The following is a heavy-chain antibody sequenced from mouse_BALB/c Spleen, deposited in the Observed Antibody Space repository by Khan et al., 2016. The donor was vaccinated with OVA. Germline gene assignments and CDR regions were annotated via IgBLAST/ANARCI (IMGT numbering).Heavy chain of an antibody. J-gene: IGHJ2*01. CDR1: GFSLTNYG. CDR3: AKNRNGYFDY. Sequence: QVQLKQSGPGLVQPSQSLSITCTVSGFSLTNYGVHWVRQSPGKGLEWLGVIWSGGITDYNATFISRLTISTDISKSQVFFKMNSLQANDTAIYYGAKNRNGYFDYWGQGTTLTVSS. CDR2: IWSGGIT. V-gene: IGHV2-2*02. D-gene: IGHD1-1*02.